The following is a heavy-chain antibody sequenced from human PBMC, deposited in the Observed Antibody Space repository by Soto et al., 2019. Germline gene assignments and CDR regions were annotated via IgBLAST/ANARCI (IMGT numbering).Heavy chain of an antibody. D-gene: IGHD6-6*01. V-gene: IGHV3-33*01. CDR3: ARDISSGYSSSFRY. CDR1: GFTFSSYG. CDR2: IWYDGSNK. Sequence: GGSLRLSCAASGFTFSSYGMHWVRQAPGKGLEWVAVIWYDGSNKYYADSVKGRFTISRDNSKNTLYLQMNSLRAEDTAVYYCARDISSGYSSSFRYWGQGTLVTVSS. J-gene: IGHJ4*02.